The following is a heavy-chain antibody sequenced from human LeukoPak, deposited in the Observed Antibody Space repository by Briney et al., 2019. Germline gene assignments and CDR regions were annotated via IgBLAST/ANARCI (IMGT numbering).Heavy chain of an antibody. J-gene: IGHJ6*02. CDR2: IKQDGSEK. Sequence: GGPLRLSCAASGFTFSSYWMSWVRQAPGKGLEWVANIKQDGSEKYYVDSVKGRFTISRDNAKNSLYLQMNSLRAEDTAVYYCARDIRTYSNYYYYYGMDVWGQGTTVTVSS. D-gene: IGHD2-15*01. CDR3: ARDIRTYSNYYYYYGMDV. CDR1: GFTFSSYW. V-gene: IGHV3-7*01.